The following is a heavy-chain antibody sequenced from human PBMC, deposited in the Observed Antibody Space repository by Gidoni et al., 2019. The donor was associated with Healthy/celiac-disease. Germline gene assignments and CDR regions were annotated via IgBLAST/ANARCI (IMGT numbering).Heavy chain of an antibody. CDR3: ARDRYDMVQGAFDY. J-gene: IGHJ4*02. Sequence: QVQLVESGGGVAQPGGSLRLSWSASGFTFSSYAMHWVRQAPGKGLEWVAVISYDGSNKYYADSVKGRFTISRDNSKNTLYLQMNSLRAEDTAVYYCARDRYDMVQGAFDYWGQGTLVTVSS. CDR2: ISYDGSNK. CDR1: GFTFSSYA. V-gene: IGHV3-30-3*01. D-gene: IGHD3-10*01.